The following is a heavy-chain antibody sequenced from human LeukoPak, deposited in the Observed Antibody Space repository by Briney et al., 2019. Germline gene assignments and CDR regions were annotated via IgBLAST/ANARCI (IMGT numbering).Heavy chain of an antibody. CDR1: GFTFSSYA. D-gene: IGHD6-19*01. CDR3: ARCSSGWYCLDY. V-gene: IGHV3-23*01. J-gene: IGHJ4*02. Sequence: GGSLRLSCAASGFTFSSYAMSWVRQAPGKGLEWVSAISGGGSTYYADSVKGRFTISRDNSKNTLYLQMNSLRAEDTAVYYCARCSSGWYCLDYWGQGTLVTVSS. CDR2: ISGGGST.